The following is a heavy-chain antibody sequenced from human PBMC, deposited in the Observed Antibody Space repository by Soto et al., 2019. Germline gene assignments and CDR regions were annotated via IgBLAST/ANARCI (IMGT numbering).Heavy chain of an antibody. J-gene: IGHJ6*02. Sequence: PSETLSLTCAVYGGSFSGYSWTWLRQPPGKGLEWIGEINHSGTTDYNPALKSRVTMSADTSKNQFSLRMTSVTAADTAVYYCARARFDYWRHISYGLDVWGQGTRVTVSS. V-gene: IGHV4-34*01. D-gene: IGHD3-3*01. CDR3: ARARFDYWRHISYGLDV. CDR2: INHSGTT. CDR1: GGSFSGYS.